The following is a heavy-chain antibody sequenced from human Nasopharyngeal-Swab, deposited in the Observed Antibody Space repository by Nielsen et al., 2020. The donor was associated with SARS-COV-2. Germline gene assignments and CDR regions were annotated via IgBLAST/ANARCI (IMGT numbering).Heavy chain of an antibody. D-gene: IGHD1-26*01. CDR3: TRDLSGPVDL. CDR1: GFRLSDYW. Sequence: GEALKISCGSSGFRLSDYWMHGVRQVPGKGQERVARVNEDGTTITYADSVKGRFTISRDYAQNTLFLRMRSLRDDDTAVYYCTRDLSGPVDLWGLGILVTVSS. V-gene: IGHV3-74*03. CDR2: VNEDGTTI. J-gene: IGHJ4*01.